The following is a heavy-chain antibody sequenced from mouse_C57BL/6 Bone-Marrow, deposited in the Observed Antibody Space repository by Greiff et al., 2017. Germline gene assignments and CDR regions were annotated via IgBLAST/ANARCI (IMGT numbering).Heavy chain of an antibody. D-gene: IGHD2-3*01. Sequence: QVQLQQPGAELVMPGASVKLSCKASGYTFTSYWMHWVKQRPGQGLEWIGEIDPSDSYTNYNQKFKGKSTLTVDESSSTAYLQLSSLTSEDSAVYYCAREGYDYVDYWGQGTTLTVSS. CDR1: GYTFTSYW. V-gene: IGHV1-69*01. J-gene: IGHJ2*01. CDR3: AREGYDYVDY. CDR2: IDPSDSYT.